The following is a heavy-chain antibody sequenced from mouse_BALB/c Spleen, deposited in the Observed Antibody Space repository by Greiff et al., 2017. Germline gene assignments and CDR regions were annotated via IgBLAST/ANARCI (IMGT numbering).Heavy chain of an antibody. D-gene: IGHD2-1*01. CDR2: INPSNGGT. Sequence: QVHVKQPGAELVKPGASVKLSCTASGYPFTSYWMHWVKLRPGQGFEWIGEINPSNGGTNYTEKFKRKATLTVDKSSSTAYMQLSSLTSEDSAVYYCTIRSYGNGYAMDYWGQGTSVTVSS. CDR1: GYPFTSYW. CDR3: TIRSYGNGYAMDY. V-gene: IGHV1S16*01. J-gene: IGHJ4*01.